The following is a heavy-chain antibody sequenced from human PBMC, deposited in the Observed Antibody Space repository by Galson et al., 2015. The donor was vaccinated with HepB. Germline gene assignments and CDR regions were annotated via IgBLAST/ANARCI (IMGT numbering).Heavy chain of an antibody. J-gene: IGHJ4*02. D-gene: IGHD2-15*01. CDR3: AREVVVAAHPLFDY. V-gene: IGHV1-69*04. CDR1: GGTFSSYT. CDR2: IIPILGIA. Sequence: SVKVSCKASGGTFSSYTISWVRQAPGQGLEWMGRIIPILGIANYAQKFQGRVTITADKSTSTAYMELSSLRSEDTAVYYCAREVVVAAHPLFDYWGQGTLVTVSS.